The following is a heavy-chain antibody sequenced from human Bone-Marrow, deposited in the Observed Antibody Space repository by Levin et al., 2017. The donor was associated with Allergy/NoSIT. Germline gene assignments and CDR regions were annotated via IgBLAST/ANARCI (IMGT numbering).Heavy chain of an antibody. J-gene: IGHJ4*02. D-gene: IGHD6-6*01. CDR1: GFTFGDYA. Sequence: GGSLRLSCTASGFTFGDYAMSWVRQAPGKGLEWVGFIRSKDYGGTTEYAASVKGRFTISRDDSKSIAYLQMNSLKTEVTAVYYCSRDRIFEVAARGGLVDYWGQGTLVTVSS. V-gene: IGHV3-49*04. CDR2: IRSKDYGGTT. CDR3: SRDRIFEVAARGGLVDY.